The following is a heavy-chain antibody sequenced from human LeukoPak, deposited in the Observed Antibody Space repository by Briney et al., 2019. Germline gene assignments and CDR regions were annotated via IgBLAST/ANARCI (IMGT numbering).Heavy chain of an antibody. CDR1: GFTFSSYS. CDR3: ARREGTMVRDPDYYYYGMDV. CDR2: ISSSSSYI. Sequence: GGSLRLSCAASGFTFSSYSMNWVRQAPGKGLEWVSSISSSSSYIYYADSVKGRFTISRDNAKNSLYLQMNSLRAEDTAVYYCARREGTMVRDPDYYYYGMDVWGQGTTVTVSS. V-gene: IGHV3-21*01. D-gene: IGHD3-10*01. J-gene: IGHJ6*02.